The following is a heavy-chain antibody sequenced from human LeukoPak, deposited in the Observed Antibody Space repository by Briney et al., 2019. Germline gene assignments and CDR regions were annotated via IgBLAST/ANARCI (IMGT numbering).Heavy chain of an antibody. Sequence: PGRSLRLSCAASGFTFSSYGMHWVRQAPGKGLEWVAVIWYDGSNKYYADSVKGRFTISRDNSKNTLYLQMNSLRAEATAVYYCARDQRDYDFWSGSNSNYYYYGMDVWGQGTTVTVSS. D-gene: IGHD3-3*01. CDR3: ARDQRDYDFWSGSNSNYYYYGMDV. J-gene: IGHJ6*02. CDR2: IWYDGSNK. V-gene: IGHV3-33*01. CDR1: GFTFSSYG.